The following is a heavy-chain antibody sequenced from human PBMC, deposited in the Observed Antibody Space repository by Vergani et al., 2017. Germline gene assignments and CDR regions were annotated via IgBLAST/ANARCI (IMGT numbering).Heavy chain of an antibody. CDR2: IYNSGNG. D-gene: IGHD1-26*01. Sequence: QMQLQESGPGLVKASETLSLTCTVSGDSIISSSYYWGWIRQPPGKGLEWIGSIYNSGNGDSSSSLKSRVTISADTSKNQFSLRLTSVTAADTAVYYCASGKCDSDSTSHFRGRYFDVWGRGTLVTVPS. CDR3: ASGKCDSDSTSHFRGRYFDV. CDR1: GDSIISSSYY. J-gene: IGHJ2*01. V-gene: IGHV4-39*01.